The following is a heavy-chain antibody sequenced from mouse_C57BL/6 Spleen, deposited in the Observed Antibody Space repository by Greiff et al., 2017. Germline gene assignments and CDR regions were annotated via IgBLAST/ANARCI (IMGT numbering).Heavy chain of an antibody. CDR3: ASANWGFDY. D-gene: IGHD4-1*01. J-gene: IGHJ2*01. CDR1: GFTFSDYY. V-gene: IGHV5-16*01. Sequence: EVKVVESEGGLVQPGSSMKLSCTASGFTFSDYYMAWVRQVPEKGLEWVANINYDGSSTYYLDSLKSRFIISSDNAKNILYLQMSSLKSEDTATYYCASANWGFDYWGQGTTLTVSS. CDR2: INYDGSST.